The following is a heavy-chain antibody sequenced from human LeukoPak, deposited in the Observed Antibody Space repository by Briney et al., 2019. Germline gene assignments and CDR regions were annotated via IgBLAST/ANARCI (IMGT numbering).Heavy chain of an antibody. D-gene: IGHD3-22*01. CDR2: TSGYNAKT. CDR3: ARVRDYYASSDYSDY. Sequence: ASVKVSCKTSGYTFTSYYVSWVRQAPGQGLEWMGWTSGYNAKTKYVQKFQGRITMTIDTSTTTAYMELRSLTSDDTAVYYCARVRDYYASSDYSDYWGQETLVTVSS. J-gene: IGHJ4*02. CDR1: GYTFTSYY. V-gene: IGHV1-18*04.